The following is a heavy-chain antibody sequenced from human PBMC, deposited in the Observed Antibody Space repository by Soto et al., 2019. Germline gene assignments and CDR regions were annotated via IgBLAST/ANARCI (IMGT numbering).Heavy chain of an antibody. CDR1: GYTFTSYG. CDR2: ISAYNGNT. Sequence: QVQLVQSGAEVKKPGASVKVSCKASGYTFTSYGISWVRQAPGQGLEWMGWISAYNGNTNYAQKLQGRVTMTTDTTTSTAYMELRGLTSDDTAVYYWARDPRVEYGYGYGLDYWGQGTLVTVSS. J-gene: IGHJ4*02. CDR3: ARDPRVEYGYGYGLDY. D-gene: IGHD5-18*01. V-gene: IGHV1-18*01.